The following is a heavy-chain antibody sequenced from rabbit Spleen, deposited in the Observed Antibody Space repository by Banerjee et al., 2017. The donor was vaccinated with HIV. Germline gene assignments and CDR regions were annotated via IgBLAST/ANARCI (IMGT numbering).Heavy chain of an antibody. CDR3: ARDSGSSFSSYGMDL. J-gene: IGHJ6*01. CDR2: IYTGSSGFT. Sequence: QSLEESGGDLVKPGASLTLTCIASGVSFSGDSYMCWVRQAPGKGLEWIACIYTGSSGFTYYASWAKGRFTISKTSSTTVTLQMTRLTAADTATYFCARDSGSSFSSYGMDLWGQGTLVTVS. CDR1: GVSFSGDSY. D-gene: IGHD8-1*01. V-gene: IGHV1S40*01.